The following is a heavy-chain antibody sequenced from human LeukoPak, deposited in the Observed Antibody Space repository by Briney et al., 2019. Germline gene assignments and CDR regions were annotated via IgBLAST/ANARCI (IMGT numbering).Heavy chain of an antibody. V-gene: IGHV4-59*08. J-gene: IGHJ4*02. Sequence: SETLSLACTVSGGSISSYYWSWIRQPPGKGLEWIGYIYYSGSTNYNPSLKSRVTISVDTSKNQFSLKLSSVTAADTAVYYCASRVPAAYFDYWGQGTLVTVSS. CDR3: ASRVPAAYFDY. CDR2: IYYSGST. CDR1: GGSISSYY. D-gene: IGHD2-2*01.